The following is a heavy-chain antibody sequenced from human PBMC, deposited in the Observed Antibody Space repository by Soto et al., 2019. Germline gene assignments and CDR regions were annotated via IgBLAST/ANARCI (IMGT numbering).Heavy chain of an antibody. V-gene: IGHV3-23*01. Sequence: PGGSLRLSCAASGFTFSSFAMSWVRQAPGKGLEWVSTINKSGGSTYYADSVKGRFTISRDNSKNMLFLQINGLRAEDTAVYYCEKDTPTTGTTFDYWGRGTLVTVSS. J-gene: IGHJ4*02. D-gene: IGHD1-1*01. CDR2: INKSGGST. CDR1: GFTFSSFA. CDR3: EKDTPTTGTTFDY.